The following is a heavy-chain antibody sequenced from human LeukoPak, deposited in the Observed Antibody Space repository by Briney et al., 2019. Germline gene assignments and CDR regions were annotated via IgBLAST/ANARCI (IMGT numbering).Heavy chain of an antibody. Sequence: GGSLRLSCAASGFTFSSYWMNWVRQAPGKGLEWVANTKRDGSEKYYLNSVKGRFTISRDNAKNSLYLQMNSLRAEDTAVYYCARGPSGYHNTGGQGTLVTVSS. CDR3: ARGPSGYHNT. J-gene: IGHJ4*02. D-gene: IGHD5-12*01. V-gene: IGHV3-7*01. CDR1: GFTFSSYW. CDR2: TKRDGSEK.